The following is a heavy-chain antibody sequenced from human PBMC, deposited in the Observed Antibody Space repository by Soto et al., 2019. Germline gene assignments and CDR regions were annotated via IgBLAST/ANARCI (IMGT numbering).Heavy chain of an antibody. CDR3: ARDIASRRVDV. J-gene: IGHJ6*02. D-gene: IGHD6-6*01. V-gene: IGHV3-33*01. Sequence: PGGSLRLSCAASGFTFRNHGMHWVRQAPGKGLEWVAVIWYDGSDEYYADSVKGRFTISRDNSKNMLYLQMNSLRADDTALYYCARDIASRRVDVWGQGTTVTVS. CDR2: IWYDGSDE. CDR1: GFTFRNHG.